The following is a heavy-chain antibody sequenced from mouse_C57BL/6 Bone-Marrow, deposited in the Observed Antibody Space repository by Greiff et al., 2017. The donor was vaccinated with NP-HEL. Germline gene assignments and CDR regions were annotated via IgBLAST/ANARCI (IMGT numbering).Heavy chain of an antibody. CDR1: GYTFTSYW. V-gene: IGHV1-50*01. CDR2: IDPSDSYT. Sequence: QVQLQQSGAELVKPGASVKLSCKASGYTFTSYWMQWVKQRPGQGLEWIGEIDPSDSYTNYNQKFKGKATLTVDTSSSPAYMQLSSLTSEDSAVYYCARWRADYYGSREFSYYAMDYWGQGTSVTVSS. CDR3: ARWRADYYGSREFSYYAMDY. J-gene: IGHJ4*01. D-gene: IGHD1-1*01.